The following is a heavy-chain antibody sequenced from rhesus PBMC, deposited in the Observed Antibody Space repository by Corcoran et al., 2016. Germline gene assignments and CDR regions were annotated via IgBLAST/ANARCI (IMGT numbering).Heavy chain of an antibody. D-gene: IGHD4-35*01. J-gene: IGHJ4*01. CDR2: INSGGGST. CDR1: GLTFSSYW. V-gene: IGHV3S25*01. CDR3: AKGEGNYGNYGPFDY. Sequence: EVQLVESGGGLAKPGGSLRLSCAASGLTFSSYWMNWVRQAPGKGLEWVSAINSGGGSTYYADSVKGRFTISRDNSKNTLSLQMNSLRAEDTAVYYCAKGEGNYGNYGPFDYWGQGVLVTVSS.